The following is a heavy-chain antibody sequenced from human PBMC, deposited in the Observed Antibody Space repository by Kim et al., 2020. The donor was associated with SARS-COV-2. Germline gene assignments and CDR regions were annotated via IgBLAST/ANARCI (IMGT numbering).Heavy chain of an antibody. D-gene: IGHD1-7*01. CDR3: ASGNWNYGGGVDV. V-gene: IGHV3-66*01. J-gene: IGHJ6*02. CDR1: GFTVSRNY. Sequence: GGSLRLSCAASGFTVSRNYMSWVRQAPGKGLEWVSIIYSDGSTYYADSVKGRFTISRDNSKNTLYLQMNSLRAEDTAVYYCASGNWNYGGGVDVWGQGTTVTVSS. CDR2: IYSDGST.